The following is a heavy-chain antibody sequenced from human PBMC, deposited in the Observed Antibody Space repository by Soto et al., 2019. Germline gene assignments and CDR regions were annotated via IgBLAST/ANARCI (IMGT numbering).Heavy chain of an antibody. J-gene: IGHJ4*02. CDR2: TKQDGSEK. CDR1: GCTFSSYW. CDR3: AKDTSSGHDY. Sequence: PGGSMRLSCAASGCTFSSYWVSWVSQAPGKGLEWVANTKQDGSEKYYVDSVMGRFTISRDNAKNALYLQMNSLRVEDTAVYYCAKDTSSGHDYWGQGTLVTVSS. V-gene: IGHV3-7*05. D-gene: IGHD6-6*01.